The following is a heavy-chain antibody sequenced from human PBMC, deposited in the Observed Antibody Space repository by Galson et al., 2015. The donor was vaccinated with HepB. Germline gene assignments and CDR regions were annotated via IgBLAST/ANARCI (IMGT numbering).Heavy chain of an antibody. Sequence: SLRLSCAASGFTFSSYGMHWVRQAPGKGLEWVAVISYDGSNKYYADSVKGRFTISRDNSKNTLYLQMNSLRAEDTAVYYCAKDRRGPMITFGGVIVNGANYYGMDVWGQGTTVTVSS. CDR2: ISYDGSNK. V-gene: IGHV3-30*18. CDR1: GFTFSSYG. CDR3: AKDRRGPMITFGGVIVNGANYYGMDV. J-gene: IGHJ6*02. D-gene: IGHD3-16*02.